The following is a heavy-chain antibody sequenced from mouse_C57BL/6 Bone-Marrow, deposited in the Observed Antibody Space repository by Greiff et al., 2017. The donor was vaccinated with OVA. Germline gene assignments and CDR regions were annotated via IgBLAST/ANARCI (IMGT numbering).Heavy chain of an antibody. CDR2: IYPRSGNT. V-gene: IGHV1-81*01. CDR1: GYTFTSYG. CDR3: ATGQLRLLTAWFAY. Sequence: QVQLKQSGAELARPGASVKLSCKASGYTFTSYGISWVKQRTGQGLEWIGEIYPRSGNTYYHEKFTGKATLTADQYSSTAYMELRSLTSEDSAVYFCATGQLRLLTAWFAYWGQGTLVTVSA. J-gene: IGHJ3*01. D-gene: IGHD3-2*02.